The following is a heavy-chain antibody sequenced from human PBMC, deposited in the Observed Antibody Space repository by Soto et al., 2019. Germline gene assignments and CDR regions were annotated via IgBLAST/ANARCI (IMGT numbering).Heavy chain of an antibody. V-gene: IGHV3-23*01. Sequence: GGSLRLSCAASGFTFNSYAMNWVRQAPGKGLAWVSAIGTDGNTYYANSVKGRFTISRDNSRTTLYLQMNSPRVEDTALYYCVRKYPGTRPFDYWGQGTLVTVSS. CDR1: GFTFNSYA. CDR3: VRKYPGTRPFDY. D-gene: IGHD2-2*01. CDR2: IGTDGNT. J-gene: IGHJ4*01.